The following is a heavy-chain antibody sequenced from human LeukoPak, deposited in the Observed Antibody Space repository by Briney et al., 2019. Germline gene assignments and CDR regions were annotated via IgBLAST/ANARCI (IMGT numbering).Heavy chain of an antibody. D-gene: IGHD6-13*01. CDR1: GFNFPTYA. V-gene: IGHV3-21*01. CDR2: ISSSSSYI. CDR3: ARDSGSSWYYAFDI. Sequence: PGGSLRLSCAASGFNFPTYAMQWVRQAPGKGLEWVSSISSSSSYIYYADSVKGRFTISRDNAKNSLYLQMNSLRAEDTAVYYCARDSGSSWYYAFDIWGQGTMVTVSS. J-gene: IGHJ3*02.